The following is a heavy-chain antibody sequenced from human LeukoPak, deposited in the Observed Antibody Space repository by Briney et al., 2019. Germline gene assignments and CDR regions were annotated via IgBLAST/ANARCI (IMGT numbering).Heavy chain of an antibody. V-gene: IGHV3-33*01. Sequence: NPGGSLRLSCAASGFTFSSYGMHWVRQAPGKGLEWVAVIWDDGSNKYYADSVKGRFTISRDNSKNTLYLQMNSLRAEDTAVYYCARDRLYYDILTGSHGMGVWGQGTTVTVSS. J-gene: IGHJ6*02. CDR1: GFTFSSYG. D-gene: IGHD3-9*01. CDR2: IWDDGSNK. CDR3: ARDRLYYDILTGSHGMGV.